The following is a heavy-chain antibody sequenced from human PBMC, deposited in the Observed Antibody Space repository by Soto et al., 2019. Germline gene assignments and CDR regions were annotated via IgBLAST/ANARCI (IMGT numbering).Heavy chain of an antibody. CDR2: IYYSGSN. V-gene: IGHV4-30-4*01. J-gene: IGHJ6*02. CDR3: ARVGVVVPAIGHYHGMDA. CDR1: GGSISTGDYY. Sequence: QVQLQESGPGLVKPSQTLSLTCTVSGGSISTGDYYWPWIRQPPGKGLEGIGYIYYSGSNYYNPSLKNRVAMSIDTSQNQFFLELTSLTAADSAVYYCARVGVVVPAIGHYHGMDAWGHGTKVTVSS. D-gene: IGHD2-2*01.